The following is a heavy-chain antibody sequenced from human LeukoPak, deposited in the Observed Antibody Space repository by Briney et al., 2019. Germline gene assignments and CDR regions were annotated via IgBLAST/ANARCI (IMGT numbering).Heavy chain of an antibody. V-gene: IGHV3-48*03. CDR1: GFTFSSYE. CDR3: ARQPYSSGWYEFDY. Sequence: AGGSLRLSCAASGFTFSSYEMNLVRQAPGKGLEWVSYISSSGSTIYYADSVKGRFTISRDNAKNSLYLQMNSLRAEDTAVYYCARQPYSSGWYEFDYWGQGTLVTVSS. CDR2: ISSSGSTI. D-gene: IGHD6-19*01. J-gene: IGHJ4*02.